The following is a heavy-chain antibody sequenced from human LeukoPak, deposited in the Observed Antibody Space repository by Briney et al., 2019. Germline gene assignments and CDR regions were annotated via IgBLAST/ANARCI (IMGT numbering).Heavy chain of an antibody. CDR2: ISSSSSYI. J-gene: IGHJ5*02. D-gene: IGHD3-10*01. CDR3: ARDRRSGGEAGPDH. CDR1: GFTFSSYS. Sequence: GSLPLTCAASGFTFSSYSMNWVRQAPGKGLEWVSSISSSSSYIYYADSVKGRFTISRDNAKNSLYLQMNSLRAEDTAVYYCARDRRSGGEAGPDHWGQGTLVTVSS. V-gene: IGHV3-21*01.